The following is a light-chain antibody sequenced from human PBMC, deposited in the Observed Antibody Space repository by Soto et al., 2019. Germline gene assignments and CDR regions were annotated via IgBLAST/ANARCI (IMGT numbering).Light chain of an antibody. J-gene: IGLJ2*01. CDR3: SSFAGSNNVV. Sequence: QSALTQPPSASGSPGQSVTISCTGTSSDVGGFNYVSWYQHHPGKAPKLMIYEVTKRPSGVPDRFSGSKSGNTASLTVSGLQAEDEADYYCSSFAGSNNVVFGVGTKLTVL. CDR2: EVT. V-gene: IGLV2-8*01. CDR1: SSDVGGFNY.